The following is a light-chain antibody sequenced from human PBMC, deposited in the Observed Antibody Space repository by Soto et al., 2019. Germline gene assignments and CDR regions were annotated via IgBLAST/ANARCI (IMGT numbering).Light chain of an antibody. CDR3: QQYNNWWT. CDR1: QSVPSTS. J-gene: IGKJ1*01. CDR2: GAS. V-gene: IGKV3-20*01. Sequence: EIVLTQSPGTLSLSPGERATLSCRASQSVPSTSLAWYQQKPGQGPRXLIYGASSRATGTPDRFSGSGSGTDFTLTINSLQSEDFAVYYCQQYNNWWTFGQGTQVDIK.